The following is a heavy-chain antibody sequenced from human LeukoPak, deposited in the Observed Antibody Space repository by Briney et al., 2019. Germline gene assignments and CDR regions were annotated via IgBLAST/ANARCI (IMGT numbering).Heavy chain of an antibody. CDR2: IYYSGST. CDR3: ARGAGYCSGGSCYSTQYNWFDP. Sequence: SETLSLTCTVSGGSISSYYWSWIRQPPGKGLEWIGYIYYSGSTNYNPSLKSRVTISVDTSKNQFSLKLSSVTAADTAVYYCARGAGYCSGGSCYSTQYNWFDPWGQGTLVTVSS. J-gene: IGHJ5*02. V-gene: IGHV4-59*01. CDR1: GGSISSYY. D-gene: IGHD2-15*01.